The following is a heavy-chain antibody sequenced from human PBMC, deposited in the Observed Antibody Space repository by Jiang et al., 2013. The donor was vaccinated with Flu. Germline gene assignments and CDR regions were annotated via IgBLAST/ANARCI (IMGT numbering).Heavy chain of an antibody. CDR2: ISYDGSNK. V-gene: IGHV3-30*18. CDR3: AKVWHSSSWYSGDYYYYGMDV. J-gene: IGHJ6*02. CDR1: GFTFSSYG. D-gene: IGHD6-13*01. Sequence: VQLLESGGGVVQPGRSLRLSCAASGFTFSSYGMHWVRQAPGKGLEWVAVISYDGSNKYYADSVKGRFTISRDNSKNTLYLQMNSLRAEDTAVYYCAKVWHSSSWYSGDYYYYGMDVWGQGTDGHRLL.